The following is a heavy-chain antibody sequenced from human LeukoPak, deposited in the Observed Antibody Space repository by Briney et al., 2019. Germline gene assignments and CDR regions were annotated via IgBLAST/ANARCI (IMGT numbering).Heavy chain of an antibody. CDR1: GYTFTSYG. CDR3: ARGPTSSYDSSGYYRDYNWFDP. Sequence: ASVKVSCKASGYTFTSYGISWVRQAPGQGLEWMGWISAYNGNTNYAQKLQGRVTMTTDTSTSTAHMELRSLRSDDTAVYYCARGPTSSYDSSGYYRDYNWFDPWGQGTLVTVSS. J-gene: IGHJ5*02. V-gene: IGHV1-18*01. D-gene: IGHD3-22*01. CDR2: ISAYNGNT.